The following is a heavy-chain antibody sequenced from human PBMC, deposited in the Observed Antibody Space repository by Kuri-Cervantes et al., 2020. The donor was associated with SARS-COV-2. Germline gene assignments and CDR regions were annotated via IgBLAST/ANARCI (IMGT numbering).Heavy chain of an antibody. J-gene: IGHJ5*02. CDR1: GYSIGSGYY. CDR3: ARDPNANHNNWFDP. V-gene: IGHV4-38-2*02. CDR2: IYHSGST. Sequence: SETLSLTCTVSGYSIGSGYYWGWIRQPPGKGLEWIGSIYHSGSTYYNPSLKSRVTISVGTSKNQFSLKLSSVTAADTAVYYCARDPNANHNNWFDPWGQGTLVTVSS. D-gene: IGHD4/OR15-4a*01.